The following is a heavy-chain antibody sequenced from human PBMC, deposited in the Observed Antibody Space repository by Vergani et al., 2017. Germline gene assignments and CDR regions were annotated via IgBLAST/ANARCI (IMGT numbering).Heavy chain of an antibody. J-gene: IGHJ4*02. CDR1: GFTFNRYG. Sequence: QVQLVQSGGGVVQPGGYLRLSCVASGFTFNRYGMQWVRQAPGKGLECVAYVLFDGIKEYYAESVKGRFIVSRDNSNDALYLQMNSLRTDDTAVYYCARDLAYCHEGSCALWGQGSVVTGSS. D-gene: IGHD2-15*01. CDR2: VLFDGIKE. V-gene: IGHV3-30*02. CDR3: ARDLAYCHEGSCAL.